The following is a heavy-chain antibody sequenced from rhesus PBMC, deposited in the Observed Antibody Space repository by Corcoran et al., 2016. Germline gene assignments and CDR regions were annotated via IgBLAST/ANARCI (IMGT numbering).Heavy chain of an antibody. CDR2: INGRGSST. J-gene: IGHJ2*01. CDR1: GGSIRSNY. V-gene: IGHV4S11*01. Sequence: QVQLQKSGPGLVKPLETLSLTCAVSGGSIRSNYWTWIRQPPGKGLEWIGNINGRGSSTNYNPVLKSRVTLSVDTAKNQFSLKLSAVTAADTAVYYWARGSRGGWYFDLWGPGTPITISS. D-gene: IGHD5-42*01. CDR3: ARGSRGGWYFDL.